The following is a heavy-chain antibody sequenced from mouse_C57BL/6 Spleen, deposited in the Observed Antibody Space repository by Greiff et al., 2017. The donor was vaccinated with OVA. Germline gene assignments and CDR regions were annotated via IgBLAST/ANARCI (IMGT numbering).Heavy chain of an antibody. V-gene: IGHV1-53*01. CDR2: INPSNGGT. CDR3: ARQGAITTVRYAMDY. D-gene: IGHD1-1*01. CDR1: GYTFTSYW. Sequence: QVQLQQPGTELVKPGASVKLSCKASGYTFTSYWMHWVKQRPGQGLEWIGNINPSNGGTNYNEKFKSKATLTVDKSSSTAYMQLSSLTSEDSAVYYCARQGAITTVRYAMDYWGQGTSVTVSS. J-gene: IGHJ4*01.